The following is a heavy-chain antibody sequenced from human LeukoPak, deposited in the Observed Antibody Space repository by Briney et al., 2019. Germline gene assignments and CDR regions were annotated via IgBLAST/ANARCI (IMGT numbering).Heavy chain of an antibody. CDR2: ICSSSSYT. CDR1: GFTFSDYY. D-gene: IGHD5-18*01. V-gene: IGHV3-11*03. CDR3: ARWSAIRGYSYGYLDP. J-gene: IGHJ5*02. Sequence: PGGSLRLSCAASGFTFSDYYMSWIRQAPGKGLEWVSYICSSSSYTNYADSVKGRFTISRDNAKNSLYLQMNSLRAEDTAVYYCARWSAIRGYSYGYLDPWGQGTLVTVSS.